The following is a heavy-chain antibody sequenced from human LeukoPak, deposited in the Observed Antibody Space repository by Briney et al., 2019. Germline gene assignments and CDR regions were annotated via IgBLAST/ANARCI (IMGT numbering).Heavy chain of an antibody. V-gene: IGHV3-21*01. CDR3: ARVAVGATLPFDY. CDR2: ISSSSSYI. CDR1: GFTFSSYS. D-gene: IGHD1-26*01. J-gene: IGHJ4*02. Sequence: GGSLRLSCAASGFTFSSYSMNWVRQAPGKGLEWVSSISSSSSYIYYADSVKGRFTISRDNAKNSLYLQMNSLRAEDTAEYYCARVAVGATLPFDYWGQGTLVTVSS.